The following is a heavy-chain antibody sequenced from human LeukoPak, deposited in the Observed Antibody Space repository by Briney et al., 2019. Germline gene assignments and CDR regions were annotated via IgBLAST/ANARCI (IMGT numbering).Heavy chain of an antibody. CDR1: EFTFSNSG. Sequence: GGSLRLSCAVSEFTFSNSGMHWVRQAPGKGLEYVSAISSNGGSTYYANSVKGRFTISRDNSKNTLYLQMGSLRAEDMAVYYCARAGAYLWFGEFEGGAFDIWGQGTMVTVSS. J-gene: IGHJ3*02. CDR2: ISSNGGST. D-gene: IGHD3-10*01. CDR3: ARAGAYLWFGEFEGGAFDI. V-gene: IGHV3-64*01.